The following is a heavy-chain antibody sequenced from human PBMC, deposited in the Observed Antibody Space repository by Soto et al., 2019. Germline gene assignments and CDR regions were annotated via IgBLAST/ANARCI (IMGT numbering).Heavy chain of an antibody. Sequence: GGSLRLSCAASGFTFGRYSMNWVRQAPGKGLEWVSYITSSSSTIFYADSVKGRFTISRDNAKNSMYLQMNSLRDEDTAVYYCARDNGIAGSFDPWGQGTLVTVSS. CDR2: ITSSSSTI. D-gene: IGHD6-13*01. J-gene: IGHJ5*02. V-gene: IGHV3-48*02. CDR3: ARDNGIAGSFDP. CDR1: GFTFGRYS.